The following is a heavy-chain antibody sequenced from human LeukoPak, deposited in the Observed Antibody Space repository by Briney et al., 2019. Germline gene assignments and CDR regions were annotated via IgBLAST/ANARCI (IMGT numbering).Heavy chain of an antibody. Sequence: GGTLRLSCAASGFTFSSYGMSWVRQAPGKGLEWVANIKQDGSEKYYVDSVKGRFTISRDNSKNTLYLQMNSLRAEDTAVYYCAKDRLTLDYYDSMDDFDYWGQGTLVTVSS. CDR1: GFTFSSYG. CDR2: IKQDGSEK. V-gene: IGHV3-7*03. CDR3: AKDRLTLDYYDSMDDFDY. J-gene: IGHJ4*02. D-gene: IGHD3-22*01.